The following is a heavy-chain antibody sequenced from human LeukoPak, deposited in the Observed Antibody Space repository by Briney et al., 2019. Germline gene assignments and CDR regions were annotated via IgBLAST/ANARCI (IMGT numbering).Heavy chain of an antibody. J-gene: IGHJ5*02. V-gene: IGHV3-21*01. CDR2: ISSSSSYI. CDR3: ARDAVLRFLEWSYNWFDP. CDR1: GGSISSYY. Sequence: KSSETLSLTCTVSGGSISSYYWSWVRQAPGKGLEWVSSISSSSSYIYYADSVKGRFTISRDNAKNSLYLQMNSLRAEDTAVYYCARDAVLRFLEWSYNWFDPWGQGTLVTVSS. D-gene: IGHD3-3*01.